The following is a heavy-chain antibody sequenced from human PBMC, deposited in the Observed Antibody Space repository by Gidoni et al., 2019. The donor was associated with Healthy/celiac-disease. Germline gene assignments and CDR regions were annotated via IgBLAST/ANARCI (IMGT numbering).Heavy chain of an antibody. D-gene: IGHD1-26*01. V-gene: IGHV3-23*01. CDR3: AKGLFGGSVGATHDY. J-gene: IGHJ4*02. CDR2: ISGTGGST. CDR1: GFTFSSYA. Sequence: EVQMLESGGGLVQPGGSLRLSCAASGFTFSSYAMSWVRQAPGKGLEWVSAISGTGGSTYYADSVKGRFTISRDNSKNTLYLQMNSLRAEDTAVYYCAKGLFGGSVGATHDYWGQGTLVTVSS.